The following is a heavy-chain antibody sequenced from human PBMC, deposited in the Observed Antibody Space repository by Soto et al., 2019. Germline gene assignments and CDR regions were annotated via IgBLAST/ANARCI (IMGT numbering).Heavy chain of an antibody. CDR2: IYYSGST. V-gene: IGHV4-31*03. CDR1: GGSISSGGYY. J-gene: IGHJ5*02. CDR3: AREPNYYESLGWFDP. Sequence: TLSLTCTVSGGSISSGGYYWSWIRQHPGKGLEWIGYIYYSGSTYYNPSLKSRVTISVDTSKNQFSLKLSSVTAADTAVYYCAREPNYYESLGWFDPWGQGTLVTVSS. D-gene: IGHD3-22*01.